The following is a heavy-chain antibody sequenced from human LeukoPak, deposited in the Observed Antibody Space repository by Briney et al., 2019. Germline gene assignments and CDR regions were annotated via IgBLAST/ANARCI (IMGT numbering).Heavy chain of an antibody. V-gene: IGHV4-59*08. Sequence: SETLSLTCTVSGGSISGYYWSWLRQPPGKGLEWIGYIYYSGSTNYNPSLRSRLTISVDTSKNQFSLKLSSVTAAETAVYYFASNGGYDRYCCDYWGQGSLVTVSS. CDR3: ASNGGYDRYCCDY. CDR1: GGSISGYY. D-gene: IGHD5-12*01. CDR2: IYYSGST. J-gene: IGHJ4*02.